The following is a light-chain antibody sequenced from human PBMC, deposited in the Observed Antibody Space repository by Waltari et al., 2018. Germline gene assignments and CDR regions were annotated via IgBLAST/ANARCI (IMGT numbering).Light chain of an antibody. Sequence: QSALHHPAYVSGSPGQSITISSPETSSAVGVYNHISWYQQHPAKAPKLMIYDVSSRPSGVSNRFFGSKSGNTASLTISGLQAEDEAVYFCSSYSTSLTPYVFGPGTKVTVL. CDR1: SSAVGVYNH. J-gene: IGLJ1*01. V-gene: IGLV2-14*03. CDR2: DVS. CDR3: SSYSTSLTPYV.